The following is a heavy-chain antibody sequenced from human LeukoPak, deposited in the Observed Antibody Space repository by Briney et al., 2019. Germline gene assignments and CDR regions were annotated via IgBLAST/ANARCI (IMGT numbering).Heavy chain of an antibody. J-gene: IGHJ4*02. D-gene: IGHD3-10*01. CDR2: INHSGST. V-gene: IGHV4-34*01. CDR1: GGSFSGYY. Sequence: SETLSLTCAVYGGSFSGYYWSWIRQPPGKGLGWIGEINHSGSTNYNPSLKSRVTISVDTSKNQFSLKLSSVTAADTAVYYCARLLLWFGELSSRYYFDYWGQGTLVTVSS. CDR3: ARLLLWFGELSSRYYFDY.